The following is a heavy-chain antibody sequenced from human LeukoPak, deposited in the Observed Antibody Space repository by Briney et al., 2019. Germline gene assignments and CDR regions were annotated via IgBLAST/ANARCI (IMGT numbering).Heavy chain of an antibody. J-gene: IGHJ5*02. Sequence: QTLSLTFPISGDSVSSNCSAWKWIRQSPSRGLEWLGRTYYRSKWYNNYAVSVKSRITINPDTPKNQFSLQLNSVTPEDTAVYYCARDLGWLDPWGQGTLVTVSS. CDR1: GDSVSSNCSA. CDR3: ARDLGWLDP. V-gene: IGHV6-1*01. CDR2: TYYRSKWYN.